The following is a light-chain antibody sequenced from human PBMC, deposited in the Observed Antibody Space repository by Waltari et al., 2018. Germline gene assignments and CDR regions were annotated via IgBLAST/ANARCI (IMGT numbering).Light chain of an antibody. CDR2: DAS. CDR3: QQRSRWPLT. Sequence: EVVLTQSPATLSLSPGERATLSCRASQSISSYLGWYKQKVGQPPRLLIYDASNRASGVPARFSGSGSGTDFTLTIGSLEPEDFAVYYCQQRSRWPLTFGGGTKVEIK. V-gene: IGKV3-11*01. J-gene: IGKJ4*01. CDR1: QSISSY.